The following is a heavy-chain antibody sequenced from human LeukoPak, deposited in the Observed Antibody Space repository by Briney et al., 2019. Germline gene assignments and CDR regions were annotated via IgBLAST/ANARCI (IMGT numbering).Heavy chain of an antibody. J-gene: IGHJ4*02. CDR3: ARDRYDFWSGQDY. D-gene: IGHD3-3*01. CDR1: GFTFSSYW. V-gene: IGHV3-7*01. CDR2: IKQDGSEK. Sequence: GGSLRLYCAASGFTFSSYWMSWVRQAPGKGLEWVANIKQDGSEKYYVDSVKGRFTISRDNAKNSLYLQMNSLRAEDTAVHYCARDRYDFWSGQDYWGQGTLVTVSS.